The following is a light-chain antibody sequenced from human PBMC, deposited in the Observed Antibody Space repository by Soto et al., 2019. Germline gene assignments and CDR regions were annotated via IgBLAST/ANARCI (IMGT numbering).Light chain of an antibody. Sequence: DIQMTQSPSTLSASVGDRVTITCRASQSISSWLAWYQQKPGKAPKLLIYDASSLESGAPSRFSGSGSGTEFTLTISSLQPDDFATYYCQQYNGYRWTFGQGTKVDIK. CDR2: DAS. CDR3: QQYNGYRWT. CDR1: QSISSW. J-gene: IGKJ1*01. V-gene: IGKV1-5*01.